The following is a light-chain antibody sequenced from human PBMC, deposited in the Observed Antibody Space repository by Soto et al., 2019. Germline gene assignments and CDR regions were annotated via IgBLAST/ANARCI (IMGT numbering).Light chain of an antibody. CDR3: QQRSNWPELT. Sequence: EIVLTQSPATLSLSPGERATLSCRASQSVSSYLAWYQQKPGQAPRLLIYDASNRATGIPARFSGSGSGKDFTLIISSLEPEDFAVYYCQQRSNWPELTFGGGTKVEIK. V-gene: IGKV3-11*01. CDR1: QSVSSY. J-gene: IGKJ4*01. CDR2: DAS.